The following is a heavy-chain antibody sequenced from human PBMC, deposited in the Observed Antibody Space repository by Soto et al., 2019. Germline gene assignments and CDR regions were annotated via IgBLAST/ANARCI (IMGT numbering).Heavy chain of an antibody. J-gene: IGHJ4*02. CDR3: ARVGVTDWNDGLPTPYYFDY. Sequence: QVQLQQWGAGLLKPSETLSLTCAVYGGSFSGYYWSWIRQPPGKGLEWIGEINHSGSTNYNPSLKSRVTISVDTSKNQFSLKLSSVTAADTAVYYCARVGVTDWNDGLPTPYYFDYWGQGTLVTVSS. CDR2: INHSGST. V-gene: IGHV4-34*01. D-gene: IGHD1-1*01. CDR1: GGSFSGYY.